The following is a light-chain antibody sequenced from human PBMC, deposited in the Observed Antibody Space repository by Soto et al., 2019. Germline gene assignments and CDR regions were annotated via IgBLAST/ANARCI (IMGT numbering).Light chain of an antibody. CDR1: SSDVGGYNY. CDR3: CSYAGSPYV. CDR2: DVN. J-gene: IGLJ1*01. V-gene: IGLV2-11*01. Sequence: SVLPQPRSLSGSPGQSVTISCTGTSSDVGGYNYVSWYQQHPGKAPKLMIYDVNKRPSGVPDRFSGSKSGNTASLTITGLQAEDEADYYCCSYAGSPYVFGTGTKVTVL.